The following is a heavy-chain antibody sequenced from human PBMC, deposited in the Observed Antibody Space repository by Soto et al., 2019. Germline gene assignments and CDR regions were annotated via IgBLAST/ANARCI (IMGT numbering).Heavy chain of an antibody. CDR3: AKPREMTTVVRGAFAT. CDR1: GFTFSSYA. J-gene: IGHJ6*04. Sequence: PVWSLRLSCAASGFTFSSYAMHWFRQAPGQGLEWVAVISYDGSNKYYADSVKGRFTISRDNSKNTLYLQMNSLRAEDTAVYYCAKPREMTTVVRGAFATWGKGTRVTVSS. V-gene: IGHV3-30-3*01. CDR2: ISYDGSNK. D-gene: IGHD4-17*01.